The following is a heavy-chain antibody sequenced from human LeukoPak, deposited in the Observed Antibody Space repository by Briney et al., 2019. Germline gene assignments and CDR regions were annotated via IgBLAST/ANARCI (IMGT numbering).Heavy chain of an antibody. CDR3: ARVYDFWSGYYHDAFDI. D-gene: IGHD3-3*01. Sequence: GGSLRLSCAASGFTFSSYSMKWVRQAPGKGLEWVSSISSSSSYIYYADSVKGRFTISRDNAKNSLYLQMNSLRAEDTAVYYCARVYDFWSGYYHDAFDIWGQGTMVTVSS. V-gene: IGHV3-21*01. CDR2: ISSSSSYI. J-gene: IGHJ3*02. CDR1: GFTFSSYS.